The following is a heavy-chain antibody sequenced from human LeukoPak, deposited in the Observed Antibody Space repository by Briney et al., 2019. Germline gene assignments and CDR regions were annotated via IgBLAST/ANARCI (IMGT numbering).Heavy chain of an antibody. V-gene: IGHV3-30*03. J-gene: IGHJ4*02. CDR2: ISYDGSNK. Sequence: GGSLRLSCAASGFTFSTYSMNWVRQAPGKGLEWVAVISYDGSNKYYADSVKGRFTISRDNSKNTLYLQMNSLRAEDTAVYYCARDVGWGQGALVTVSS. CDR3: ARDVG. CDR1: GFTFSTYS. D-gene: IGHD2-15*01.